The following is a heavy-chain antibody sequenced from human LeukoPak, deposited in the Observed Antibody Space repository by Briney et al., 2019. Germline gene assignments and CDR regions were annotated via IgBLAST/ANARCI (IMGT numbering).Heavy chain of an antibody. J-gene: IGHJ6*03. CDR2: INIDGTST. D-gene: IGHD1-14*01. CDR1: GFTFSSYW. Sequence: GGSLRLSCAASGFTFSSYWMHWVRQDPSKGLVWVSRINIDGTSTAYADSVKGRFTVSRDNAKNSLYLQMNSLRAEDTALYYCTRAPEGYYYYYYMDVWGKGTTVTVSS. V-gene: IGHV3-74*01. CDR3: TRAPEGYYYYYYMDV.